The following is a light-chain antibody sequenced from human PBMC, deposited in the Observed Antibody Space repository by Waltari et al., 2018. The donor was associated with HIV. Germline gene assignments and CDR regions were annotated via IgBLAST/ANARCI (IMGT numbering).Light chain of an antibody. CDR3: SSYAGSNNSVV. CDR1: SSDVGGYNY. CDR2: EVT. Sequence: QSALTQPPSASGSLGQSVTISCTGTSSDVGGYNYVSWYQQHPGKAPKLMIYEVTMLPSGFPARFSGSKAGNTASLTVSGLQAEDEADYYCSSYAGSNNSVVFGGGTKLTVL. J-gene: IGLJ2*01. V-gene: IGLV2-8*01.